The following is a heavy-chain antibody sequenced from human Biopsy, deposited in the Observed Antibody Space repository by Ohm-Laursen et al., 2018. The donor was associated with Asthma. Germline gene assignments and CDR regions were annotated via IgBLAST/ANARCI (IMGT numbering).Heavy chain of an antibody. CDR1: GVSLSSFG. CDR2: ITSTSSYT. D-gene: IGHD5-18*01. V-gene: IGHV3-21*01. J-gene: IGHJ3*01. Sequence: SLRLSCSASGVSLSSFGMNWVRQAPGKGLEWVSCITSTSSYTFYADSVKGRFTISRDNARNSLYLQMINLRAEDTAVYYCAREGESSYGLRSPNFDVWGQGTMVTVSS. CDR3: AREGESSYGLRSPNFDV.